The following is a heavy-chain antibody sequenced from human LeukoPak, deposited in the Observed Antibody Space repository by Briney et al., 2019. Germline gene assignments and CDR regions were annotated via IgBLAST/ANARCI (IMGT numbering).Heavy chain of an antibody. CDR1: GFTFSSYS. CDR3: AREDYYDSSGFKH. CDR2: ISRSSSSI. V-gene: IGHV3-48*04. Sequence: QTGGSLRLSCAASGFTFSSYSMNWVRQAPGKGLEWVSHISRSSSSIYYADSVKGRFTISRDNAKNTLYLQMNSLRAEDTAVYYCAREDYYDSSGFKHWGRGTLVTVSS. D-gene: IGHD3-22*01. J-gene: IGHJ2*01.